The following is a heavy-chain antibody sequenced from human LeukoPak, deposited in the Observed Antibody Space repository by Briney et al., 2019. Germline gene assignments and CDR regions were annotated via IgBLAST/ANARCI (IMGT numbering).Heavy chain of an antibody. CDR2: INSDGSST. CDR1: GFTFSGYW. V-gene: IGHV3-74*01. Sequence: GGSLRLSCAASGFTFSGYWMHWVRQAPGKGLVWVSRINSDGSSTSYADSVKGRFTISRDNAKNTLYLQMNSLRAEDTAVYYCARLFRDVTTFDYWGQGTLVTVSS. D-gene: IGHD1-1*01. CDR3: ARLFRDVTTFDY. J-gene: IGHJ4*02.